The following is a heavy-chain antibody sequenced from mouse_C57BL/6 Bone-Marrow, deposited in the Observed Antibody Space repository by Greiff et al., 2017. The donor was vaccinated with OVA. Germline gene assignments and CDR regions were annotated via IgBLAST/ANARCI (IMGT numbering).Heavy chain of an antibody. D-gene: IGHD4-1*01. CDR1: GYSITSGYY. Sequence: ESGPGLVKPSQSLSLTCSVTGYSITSGYYWNWIRQFPGNKLEWMGYISYDGSNNYNPSLKNRISITRDTSKNQFFLKLNSVTTEDTATYYCARGLTGDYFDYWGQGTTLTVSS. V-gene: IGHV3-6*01. CDR3: ARGLTGDYFDY. CDR2: ISYDGSN. J-gene: IGHJ2*01.